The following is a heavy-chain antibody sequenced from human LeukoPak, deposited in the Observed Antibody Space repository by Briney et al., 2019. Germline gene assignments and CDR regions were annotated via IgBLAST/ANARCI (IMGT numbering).Heavy chain of an antibody. CDR2: IDPNSGGT. V-gene: IGHV1-2*02. CDR1: GYTFTGYY. J-gene: IGHJ6*03. Sequence: ASVKVSCKASGYTFTGYYMHWVRQAPGQGLEWMGWIDPNSGGTNYAQKFQGRVTMTRDTSISTAYMELSRLRSDDTAVYYCASTASSGWYYYYYYYMDVWGKGTTVTVSS. D-gene: IGHD6-19*01. CDR3: ASTASSGWYYYYYYYMDV.